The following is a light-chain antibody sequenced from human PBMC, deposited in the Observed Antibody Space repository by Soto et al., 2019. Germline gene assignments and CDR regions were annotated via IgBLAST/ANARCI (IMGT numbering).Light chain of an antibody. Sequence: EIVLTQSPATLSLSPGERATLSCRASQSVSSYLAWYQHKPGQAPRLLIYDASNRATGIPVRFSGSGSGTDFTLTISRLEPEDFAVYYCQVYGPSPPITFGQGTRLEIK. J-gene: IGKJ5*01. CDR1: QSVSSY. CDR3: QVYGPSPPIT. V-gene: IGKV3-11*01. CDR2: DAS.